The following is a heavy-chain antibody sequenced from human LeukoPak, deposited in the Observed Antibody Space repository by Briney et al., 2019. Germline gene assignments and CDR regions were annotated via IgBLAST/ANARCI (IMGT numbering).Heavy chain of an antibody. V-gene: IGHV4-39*01. J-gene: IGHJ4*02. Sequence: SETLSLTCTVSGGSISSGGYYWGWIRQPPGKGLEWIGSIYYSGSTYYNPSLKSRVTISVDTSKNQFSLKLSSVTAADTAVYYCARLPRVVFFRTPASPFDYWGQGTLVTVSS. D-gene: IGHD2-15*01. CDR1: GGSISSGGYY. CDR2: IYYSGST. CDR3: ARLPRVVFFRTPASPFDY.